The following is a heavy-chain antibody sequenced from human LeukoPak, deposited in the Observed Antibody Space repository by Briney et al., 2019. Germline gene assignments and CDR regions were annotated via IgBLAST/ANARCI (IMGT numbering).Heavy chain of an antibody. CDR1: GFTFGKYW. V-gene: IGHV3-7*04. J-gene: IGHJ4*02. Sequence: GGSLRLSCVASGFTFGKYWMSWVRQAPGKGLEWVANIKQDGSKKSYVDSVKGRFTISRDNAKNSLYLQMNSLRAEDTAIYYCTRVGYIDEGIDYWGQGTLVTVSS. D-gene: IGHD5-24*01. CDR3: TRVGYIDEGIDY. CDR2: IKQDGSKK.